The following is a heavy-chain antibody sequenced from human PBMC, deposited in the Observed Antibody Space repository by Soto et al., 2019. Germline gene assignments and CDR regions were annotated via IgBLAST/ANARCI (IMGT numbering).Heavy chain of an antibody. D-gene: IGHD3-3*01. CDR2: ISGSGVST. CDR1: GFTFSSYA. J-gene: IGHJ6*03. Sequence: GGSLRLSCAASGFTFSSYAMNWVRQAPGKGLEWVSGISGSGVSTYYADSAKGRFTISRDNSRNTLHLQMNSLRAEDTAVYYCAKMDDFWSAPGSYMDVWGKGTTVTVSS. CDR3: AKMDDFWSAPGSYMDV. V-gene: IGHV3-23*01.